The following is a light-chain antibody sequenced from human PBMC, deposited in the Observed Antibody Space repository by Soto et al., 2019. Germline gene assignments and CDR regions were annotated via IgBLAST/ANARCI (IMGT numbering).Light chain of an antibody. CDR2: GAS. V-gene: IGKV3-15*01. J-gene: IGKJ2*01. CDR1: QTVSRS. CDR3: QQYIDWPPYT. Sequence: EVVLTQSPATLSVSPGERATLSCRASQTVSRSLAWYQQKPGQAPMLLIYGASMKATGVPDRFSGSGSGTDFTLTISSLQSEDFAVYYCQQYIDWPPYTFGQGTKVEIK.